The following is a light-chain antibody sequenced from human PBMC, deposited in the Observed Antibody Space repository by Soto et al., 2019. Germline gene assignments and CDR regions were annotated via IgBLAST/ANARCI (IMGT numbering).Light chain of an antibody. CDR3: SSYAGSNSYV. V-gene: IGLV2-8*01. Sequence: SALTQPPSAFGSPGQSVTISCTGTNSDVGGYKYFSLYQQPPSKAPKLMIYEVSKRLSGVSDRFSGSKSGNTASLTFSGLQAEDEADYYCSSYAGSNSYVFGTGTKVTVL. J-gene: IGLJ1*01. CDR1: NSDVGGYKY. CDR2: EVS.